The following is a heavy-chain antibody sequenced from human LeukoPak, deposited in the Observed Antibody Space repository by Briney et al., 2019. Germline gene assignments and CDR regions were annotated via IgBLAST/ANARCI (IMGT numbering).Heavy chain of an antibody. CDR1: GGSFSGYY. V-gene: IGHV4-34*01. Sequence: PSETLSLTCAVYGGSFSGYYWSWIRQPPGKGLEWIGEINHSGSTNYNPSLKSRVTISVDTSKNQFSLKLSSVTAADTAVYYCARGKAAVAGIPIDYWGQGTLVTVSS. D-gene: IGHD6-19*01. J-gene: IGHJ4*02. CDR2: INHSGST. CDR3: ARGKAAVAGIPIDY.